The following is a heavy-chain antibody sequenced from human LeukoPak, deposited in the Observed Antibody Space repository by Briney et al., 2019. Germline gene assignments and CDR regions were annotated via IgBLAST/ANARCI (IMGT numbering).Heavy chain of an antibody. D-gene: IGHD2-2*01. J-gene: IGHJ4*02. Sequence: GGSLRLSCAASGFTFSSYSMNWVRQAPGRGLEWVSSISSSSSYIYYADSVKGRFTISRDNAKNSLYLQMNSLRAEDTAVYYCARDRYCSSTSCYDYWGQGTLVTVSS. CDR3: ARDRYCSSTSCYDY. V-gene: IGHV3-21*01. CDR2: ISSSSSYI. CDR1: GFTFSSYS.